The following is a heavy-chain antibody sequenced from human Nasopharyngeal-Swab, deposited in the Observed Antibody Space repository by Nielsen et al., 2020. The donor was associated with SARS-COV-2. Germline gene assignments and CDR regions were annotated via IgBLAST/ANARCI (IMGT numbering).Heavy chain of an antibody. V-gene: IGHV1-8*01. J-gene: IGHJ4*02. CDR3: ARPAYCTNGVCYGNYFDY. D-gene: IGHD2-8*01. Sequence: APMKVSCKASGYTFTSYDINWVGQATGQGLEWMGWMNPNSGNTGYAQKFQGRVTMTRNTSISTAYMELSSLRSEDTAVYYCARPAYCTNGVCYGNYFDYWGQGTLVTVSS. CDR2: MNPNSGNT. CDR1: GYTFTSYD.